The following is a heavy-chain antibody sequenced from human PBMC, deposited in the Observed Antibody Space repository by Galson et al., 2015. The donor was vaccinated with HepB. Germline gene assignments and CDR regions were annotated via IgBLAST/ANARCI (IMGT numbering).Heavy chain of an antibody. CDR1: GFSLSTSGMC. Sequence: PALVKPTQTPTLTCTFSGFSLSTSGMCVSWIRQPPGKALEWLARIDWDDDKYYSTSLKTRLTISKDTSKNQVVLTMTNMDPVDTATYYCARAQTTVTSYGMDVWGQGTTVTVSS. D-gene: IGHD4-11*01. CDR3: ARAQTTVTSYGMDV. V-gene: IGHV2-70*11. J-gene: IGHJ6*02. CDR2: IDWDDDK.